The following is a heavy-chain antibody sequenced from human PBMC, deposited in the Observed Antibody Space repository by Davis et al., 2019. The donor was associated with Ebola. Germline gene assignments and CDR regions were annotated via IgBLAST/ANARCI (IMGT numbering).Heavy chain of an antibody. V-gene: IGHV3-23*01. CDR2: ISVRSIT. Sequence: PGGLLRPPFAASGSIFSSHAMSWVCQAPGKGLEWVSSISVRSITYHADSVKGRFTISRDNSKNTLYLQMNSLRAEDTAVYYCAKVHPPTTVTTGWFDPWGQGTLVTVSS. J-gene: IGHJ5*02. CDR1: GSIFSSHA. CDR3: AKVHPPTTVTTGWFDP. D-gene: IGHD4-17*01.